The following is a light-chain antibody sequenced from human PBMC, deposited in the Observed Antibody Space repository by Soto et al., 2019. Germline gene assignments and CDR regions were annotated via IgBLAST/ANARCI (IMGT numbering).Light chain of an antibody. Sequence: QLVLTQPPSASGTPGQRVTISCSGSSSNIGSNSVNWYQQLPGTAPKLLIYNNNQRPLGVPDRFSGSKSGTSASLAITGLQSEDEADYYCAAWDDRLSGYVFGTGTKLTV. CDR3: AAWDDRLSGYV. CDR2: NNN. CDR1: SSNIGSNS. J-gene: IGLJ1*01. V-gene: IGLV1-44*01.